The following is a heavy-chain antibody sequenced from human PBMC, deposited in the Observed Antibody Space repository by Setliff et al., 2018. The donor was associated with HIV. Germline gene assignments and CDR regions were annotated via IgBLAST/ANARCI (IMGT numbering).Heavy chain of an antibody. J-gene: IGHJ4*02. D-gene: IGHD5-18*01. V-gene: IGHV2-5*01. Sequence: SGPTLVNPTQTLTLTCTFSGFSLSSTGVGVGWIRQPPGKALEWLALIYWNDDKSYRPSLNSRLTITKDASKDQVVLTMTNMDPVDTATYYCARRSYGEVFDYWGQGTLVTVS. CDR2: IYWNDDK. CDR1: GFSLSSTGVG. CDR3: ARRSYGEVFDY.